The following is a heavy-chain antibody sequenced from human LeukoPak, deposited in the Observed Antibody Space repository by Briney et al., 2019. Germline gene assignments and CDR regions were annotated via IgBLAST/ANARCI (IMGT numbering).Heavy chain of an antibody. Sequence: SEALSLTCTVSGGSISSYYWSWLRQPPGKGLEWIGHIYSGTTNSNPSLRSRVTISVDTSKNQFSLKMSSVTAADTAVYYCARQGPNLYYFAMDVWGQGTTVTVSS. CDR1: GGSISSYY. CDR3: ARQGPNLYYFAMDV. V-gene: IGHV4-59*08. CDR2: IYSGTT. J-gene: IGHJ6*02. D-gene: IGHD4/OR15-4a*01.